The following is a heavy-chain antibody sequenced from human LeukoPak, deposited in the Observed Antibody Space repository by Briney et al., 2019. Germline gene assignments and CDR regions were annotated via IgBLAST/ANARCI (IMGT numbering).Heavy chain of an antibody. CDR1: GFTFSSYS. J-gene: IGHJ4*02. CDR3: ARVGRGPLSCFDY. CDR2: ISSSSSNI. Sequence: GGSLRLSCAASGFTFSSYSMNWVRQAPGKGLEWFSSISSSSSNIYYADSVKGRFTISRDKAKNSLYLQMNSLRAEDTAVYYCARVGRGPLSCFDYWGQGTLVTVSS. D-gene: IGHD5-12*01. V-gene: IGHV3-21*01.